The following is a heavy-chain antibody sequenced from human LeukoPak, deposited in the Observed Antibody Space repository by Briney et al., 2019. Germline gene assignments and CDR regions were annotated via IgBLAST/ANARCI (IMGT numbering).Heavy chain of an antibody. V-gene: IGHV3-48*01. J-gene: IGHJ4*02. CDR3: AQSFDN. Sequence: GSLRLSCAASGFTFTSYSMNWVRQAPGKGLEWVSYISSDTSTRYYADSVKGRFTISRDNAKNSLYLQMNSLRAEDTAIYYCAQSFDNWGQGILVTVSS. CDR2: ISSDTSTR. CDR1: GFTFTSYS.